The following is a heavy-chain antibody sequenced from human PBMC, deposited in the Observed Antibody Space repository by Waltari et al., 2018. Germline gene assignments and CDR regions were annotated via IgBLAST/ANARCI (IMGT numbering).Heavy chain of an antibody. CDR3: ALDRGALWMDV. J-gene: IGHJ6*02. Sequence: QVQLVQSGAEVKKPGASVKISCKTSEYTFTSSYIHWLRQAPGQGLEWMGIINPSGGSTIYAQKFQGRVTMTRDTSTSTVYMELSSLRSEDTAVYYCALDRGALWMDVWGQGTTVTVSS. V-gene: IGHV1-46*01. D-gene: IGHD2-21*01. CDR2: INPSGGST. CDR1: EYTFTSSY.